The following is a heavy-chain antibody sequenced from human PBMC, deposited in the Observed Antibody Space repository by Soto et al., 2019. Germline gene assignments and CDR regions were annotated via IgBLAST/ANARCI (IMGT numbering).Heavy chain of an antibody. D-gene: IGHD3-10*01. CDR2: LDGAGGST. V-gene: IGHV3-23*01. Sequence: HPGGPLRPSCLTSGLTFGDFALTWAGTVPGGGLGGVASLDGAGGSTYYAESVRGRFSISRDNSQNTLFLQMRRLTVDDTAIYYCAAPRDEYGSGVSWFTYGMDIWGQGTTVTVSS. CDR3: AAPRDEYGSGVSWFTYGMDI. J-gene: IGHJ6*02. CDR1: GLTFGDFA.